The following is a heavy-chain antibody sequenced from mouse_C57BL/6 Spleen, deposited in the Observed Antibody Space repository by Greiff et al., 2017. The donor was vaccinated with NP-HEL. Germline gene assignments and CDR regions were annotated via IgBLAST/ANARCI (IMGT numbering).Heavy chain of an antibody. D-gene: IGHD2-2*01. Sequence: DVHLVESGGGLVQPGGSMKLSCAASGFTFSDAWMDWVRQSPEKGLEWVAEIRNKANNHATYYAESVKGRFTISRDDSKSSVYLQMNSLRAEDTGIYYCTRLVTTRLYAMDYWGQGTSVTVSS. J-gene: IGHJ4*01. CDR2: IRNKANNHAT. CDR1: GFTFSDAW. V-gene: IGHV6-6*01. CDR3: TRLVTTRLYAMDY.